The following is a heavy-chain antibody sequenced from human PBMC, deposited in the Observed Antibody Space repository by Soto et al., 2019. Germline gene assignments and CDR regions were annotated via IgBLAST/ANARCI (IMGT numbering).Heavy chain of an antibody. V-gene: IGHV4-61*01. J-gene: IGHJ4*01. CDR2: VYYSGTT. D-gene: IGHD4-17*01. CDR1: GGSVSDKTYY. CDR3: ARTTAVPNTHRWRYFFDY. Sequence: PSETLSLTCSVSGGSVSDKTYYWSWIRQPPGKRLEWIGYVYYSGTTNYNPSLKSRVTISVDLSKNRFSLRLSSVTTADTALYYCARTTAVPNTHRWRYFFDYWGQGTLVTVSS.